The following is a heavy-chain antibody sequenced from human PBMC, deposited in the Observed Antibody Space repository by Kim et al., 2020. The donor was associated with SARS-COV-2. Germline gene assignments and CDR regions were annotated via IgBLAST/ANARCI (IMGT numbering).Heavy chain of an antibody. CDR2: INTNNANP. CDR3: ARDAPLPVGPLSYYYMDV. D-gene: IGHD1-26*01. CDR1: GYTFTNYA. Sequence: ASVKVSCKASGYTFTNYAMNWVRQAPGQGLEWMGWINTNNANPTYARGFTGRFVFSLDTSVSKAYLRISSLKAEDTAVYYCARDAPLPVGPLSYYYMDVWGKGTTVTVSS. V-gene: IGHV7-4-1*02. J-gene: IGHJ6*03.